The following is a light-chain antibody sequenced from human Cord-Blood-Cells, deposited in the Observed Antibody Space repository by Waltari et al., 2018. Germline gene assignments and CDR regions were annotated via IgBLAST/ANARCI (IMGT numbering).Light chain of an antibody. V-gene: IGKV1-39*01. CDR3: QQSYSTPLT. J-gene: IGKJ4*01. CDR2: AAS. CDR1: QSISSY. Sequence: DIQMTQSPSPLSASVGDRVTITCRASQSISSYLNWYQQKPWKAPKLLIYAASSLQSGVPSRFSGSGSGTDFTLTISSLQPEDFATYYCQQSYSTPLTFGGGTKVEIK.